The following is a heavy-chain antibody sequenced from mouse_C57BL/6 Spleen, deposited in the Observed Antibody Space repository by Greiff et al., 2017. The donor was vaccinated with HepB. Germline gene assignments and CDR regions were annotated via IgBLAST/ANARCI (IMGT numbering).Heavy chain of an antibody. V-gene: IGHV10-1*01. D-gene: IGHD1-1*01. CDR1: GFSFNTYA. Sequence: EVKVVESGGGLVQPKGSLKLSCAASGFSFNTYAMNWVRQAPGKGLEWVARIRSKSNNYATYYADSVKDRFTISRDDSESMLYLQMNNLKTEDTAMYYCVRHYYGSSPGYFDVWGTGTTVTVSS. CDR3: VRHYYGSSPGYFDV. CDR2: IRSKSNNYAT. J-gene: IGHJ1*03.